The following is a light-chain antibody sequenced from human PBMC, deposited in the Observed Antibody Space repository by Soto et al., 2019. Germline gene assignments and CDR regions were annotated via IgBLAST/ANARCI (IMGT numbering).Light chain of an antibody. J-gene: IGLJ2*01. CDR2: EGS. CDR3: SSYAGAVV. V-gene: IGLV2-23*01. CDR1: SSGVEYYNL. Sequence: QSALTQPASVSGSPGQSLTLSCTRTSSGVEYYNLVSWYQHHPGKAPKLIIYEGSQRPSGVSDRFSGSKSGNTASLTISGLQAEDEADYYRSSYAGAVVFGGGTKLTVL.